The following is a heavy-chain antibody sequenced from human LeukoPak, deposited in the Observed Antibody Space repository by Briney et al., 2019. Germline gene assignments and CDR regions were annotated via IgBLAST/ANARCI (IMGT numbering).Heavy chain of an antibody. Sequence: GGSLRLSCEASGFTFSSYGINWVRQAPGKGLEWVPSISTTSSYADSVRGRFTISRDNAKNSLYLQMNSLRAEDTAVYYCATHRGYCTGGSCYFDYWGQGTLVTVSS. CDR1: GFTFSSYG. D-gene: IGHD2-15*01. CDR3: ATHRGYCTGGSCYFDY. CDR2: ISTTSS. J-gene: IGHJ4*02. V-gene: IGHV3-21*01.